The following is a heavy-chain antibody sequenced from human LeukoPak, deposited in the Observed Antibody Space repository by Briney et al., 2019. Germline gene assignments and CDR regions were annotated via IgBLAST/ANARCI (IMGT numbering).Heavy chain of an antibody. Sequence: ASVKVSCKVSGYTLTELSMHWVRQAPGKGLEWMGGFDPEDGETIYAQRFQGRVTMTEDTSTDTAYMELSSLRSEDTAVYYCATVSLTGTDAFDIWGQGTMVTVSS. CDR3: ATVSLTGTDAFDI. J-gene: IGHJ3*02. V-gene: IGHV1-24*01. CDR1: GYTLTELS. CDR2: FDPEDGET. D-gene: IGHD3-9*01.